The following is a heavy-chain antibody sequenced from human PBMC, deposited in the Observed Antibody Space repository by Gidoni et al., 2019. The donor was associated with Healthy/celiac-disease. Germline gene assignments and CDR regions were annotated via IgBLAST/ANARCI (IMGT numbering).Heavy chain of an antibody. CDR3: ARHGVEMATMVAFDI. D-gene: IGHD5-12*01. V-gene: IGHV4-31*01. CDR2: IYYSGST. Sequence: QVQLQESGPGLVKPSQTLSLTCTVSGGSISHGGYYWSWIRQPPGKGLERIGYIYYSGSTYYNPSLTILVTISVDTCKIQFSLELSSVTAADTAVYYCARHGVEMATMVAFDIWGQGTLVTVSS. J-gene: IGHJ3*02. CDR1: GGSISHGGYY.